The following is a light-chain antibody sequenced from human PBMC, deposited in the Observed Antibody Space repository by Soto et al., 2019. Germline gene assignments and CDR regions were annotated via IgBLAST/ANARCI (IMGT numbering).Light chain of an antibody. V-gene: IGLV2-11*01. CDR3: SSYAGSSNV. J-gene: IGLJ1*01. CDR2: DVS. Sequence: QSALTQPRSVSGSPGQSVTISRTGTSSDVGGYNYVSWYQQHPGKAPKLMIYDVSKRPSGVPDRFSGSKSGNTASLTVSGLQAEDEADYYCSSYAGSSNVFGTGTKVTVL. CDR1: SSDVGGYNY.